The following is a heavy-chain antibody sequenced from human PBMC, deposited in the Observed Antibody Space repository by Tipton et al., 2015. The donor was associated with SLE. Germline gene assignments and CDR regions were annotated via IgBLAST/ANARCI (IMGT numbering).Heavy chain of an antibody. CDR2: IYYSGST. V-gene: IGHV4-39*07. CDR3: ARVLLSTLGAFDI. J-gene: IGHJ3*02. Sequence: TLSLTCTVSGGSISSSSYYWGWIRQPPGKGLEWIGSIYYSGSTYYNPSLKSRVTISVDTSKNQFSLRLSSVTAADTAVYYCARVLLSTLGAFDIWGQGTMVTVSS. CDR1: GGSISSSSYY. D-gene: IGHD2-15*01.